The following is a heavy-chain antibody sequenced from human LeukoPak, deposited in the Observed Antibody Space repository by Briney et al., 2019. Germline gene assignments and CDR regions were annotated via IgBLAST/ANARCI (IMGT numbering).Heavy chain of an antibody. V-gene: IGHV3-7*01. CDR3: ARDSSSWRRGGDY. Sequence: PGGSLRLSCAASGFTFSSYWMSWVRQAPGKGLERVANIKQDGSEKYYVDSVKGRFTISRDNAKNSLYLQMNSLRAEDTAVYYCARDSSSWRRGGDYWGQGTLVTVSS. D-gene: IGHD6-13*01. CDR1: GFTFSSYW. CDR2: IKQDGSEK. J-gene: IGHJ4*02.